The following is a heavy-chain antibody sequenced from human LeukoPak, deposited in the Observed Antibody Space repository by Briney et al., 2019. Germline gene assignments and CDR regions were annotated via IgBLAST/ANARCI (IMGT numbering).Heavy chain of an antibody. Sequence: PGGSLRLSCAASRFTFSSYAMSWVRQAPGKGLEWVSAISGSGGSTYYADSVKGRFTISRDNSKNTLYLQMNSLRAEDTAVYYCAKDTSRDGYNDAFDIWGQGTMVTVSS. J-gene: IGHJ3*02. CDR1: RFTFSSYA. CDR2: ISGSGGST. V-gene: IGHV3-23*01. D-gene: IGHD5-24*01. CDR3: AKDTSRDGYNDAFDI.